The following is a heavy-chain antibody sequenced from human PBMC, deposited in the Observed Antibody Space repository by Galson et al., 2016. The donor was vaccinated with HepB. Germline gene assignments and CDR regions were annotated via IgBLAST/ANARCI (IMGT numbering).Heavy chain of an antibody. CDR2: ISASVSDT. J-gene: IGHJ2*01. CDR3: AKSSVLVATRLLYFDV. Sequence: SLRLSCAASGFPFSNYDMRWVRQTPEKGLEWVSGISASVSDTYYTHSVRGRFTIYRDNSKNTLFLQMNSLPAEDTAVYYCAKSSVLVATRLLYFDVWGRGTRVTVSS. CDR1: GFPFSNYD. D-gene: IGHD2-8*02. V-gene: IGHV3-23*01.